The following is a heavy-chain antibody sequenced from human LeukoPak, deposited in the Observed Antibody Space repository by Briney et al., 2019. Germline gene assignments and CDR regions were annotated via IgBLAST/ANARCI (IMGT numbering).Heavy chain of an antibody. Sequence: ASVKVSCKASGGTFSSYAISWVRQAPGQGLEWMGWINPNSGGTNYAQKFQGRVTMTRDTSISTAYMELSRLRSDDTAVYYCARGVVPAAPRDDAFDIWGQGTMVTVSS. CDR2: INPNSGGT. CDR1: GGTFSSYA. V-gene: IGHV1-2*02. D-gene: IGHD2-2*01. CDR3: ARGVVPAAPRDDAFDI. J-gene: IGHJ3*02.